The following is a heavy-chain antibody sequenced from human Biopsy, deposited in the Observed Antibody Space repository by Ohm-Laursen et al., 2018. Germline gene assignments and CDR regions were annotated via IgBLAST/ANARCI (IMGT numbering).Heavy chain of an antibody. D-gene: IGHD2/OR15-2a*01. CDR1: GGSISSDY. Sequence: GTLSLTCTVSGGSISSDYWSWIRQTPGKGLEWIGYIYYSGSTNYNPSLKSRVTISVDTYKNQFSLRLNSVTAAETAVYYCARATNSTGWPYYYFYGMDVWGQGTTVTVSS. CDR2: IYYSGST. V-gene: IGHV4-59*01. CDR3: ARATNSTGWPYYYFYGMDV. J-gene: IGHJ6*02.